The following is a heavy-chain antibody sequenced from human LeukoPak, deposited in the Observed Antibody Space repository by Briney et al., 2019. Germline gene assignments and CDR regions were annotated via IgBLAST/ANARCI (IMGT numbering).Heavy chain of an antibody. J-gene: IGHJ5*02. Sequence: GGSLRLSCAASGFTFSSYSMNWVRQAPGKGLEWVSYISSSSSTIYYADSVKGRFTISRDNAKNSLYLQMNSLRAEDTALYYCAKDIGTLDQSWGQGTLVTVSS. CDR2: ISSSSSTI. CDR3: AKDIGTLDQS. D-gene: IGHD3/OR15-3a*01. V-gene: IGHV3-48*04. CDR1: GFTFSSYS.